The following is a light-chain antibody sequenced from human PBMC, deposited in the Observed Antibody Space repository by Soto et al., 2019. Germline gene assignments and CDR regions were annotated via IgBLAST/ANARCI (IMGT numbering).Light chain of an antibody. J-gene: IGKJ2*01. Sequence: DIQMTQSPSSLPASVGDRVTITCRASQNIRSYLNWYQHKPGQAPKLLIYSASTLQSGVPARFSGSGSGTDFTLTISSLQPEDFATYYCQQSYRTPHTFGQGTKLETK. V-gene: IGKV1-39*01. CDR1: QNIRSY. CDR3: QQSYRTPHT. CDR2: SAS.